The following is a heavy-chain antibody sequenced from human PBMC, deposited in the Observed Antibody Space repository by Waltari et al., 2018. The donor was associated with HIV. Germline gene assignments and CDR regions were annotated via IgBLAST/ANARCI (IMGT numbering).Heavy chain of an antibody. CDR2: VSQSSRG. D-gene: IGHD1-1*01. V-gene: IGHV4-34*02. Sequence: QVQLQQWGAGLLKPSDTLSLTCAVSGGSFSGFYWTWVRQPPGRPLEGIGEVSQSSRGSLDPSVNCRAVLSVDTSKNQFSLELRSVTVADTALYFCARRRKWNALLLDAWGQGTLVTVAS. CDR1: GGSFSGFY. J-gene: IGHJ4*02. CDR3: ARRRKWNALLLDA.